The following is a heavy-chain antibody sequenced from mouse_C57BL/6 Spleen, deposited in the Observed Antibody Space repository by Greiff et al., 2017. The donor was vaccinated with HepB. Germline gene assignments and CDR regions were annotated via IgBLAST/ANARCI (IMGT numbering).Heavy chain of an antibody. Sequence: QVQLQQSGAELVKPGASVKLSCKASGYTFTSYWMHWVKQRPGQGLEWIGMIHPNSGSTNYNEKFKSKATLTVDKSSSTAYMQLSSLTSEDSAVYYCAREGGKDYFDYWGQSTTLTVSS. CDR1: GYTFTSYW. CDR3: AREGGKDYFDY. D-gene: IGHD1-1*02. V-gene: IGHV1-64*01. J-gene: IGHJ2*01. CDR2: IHPNSGST.